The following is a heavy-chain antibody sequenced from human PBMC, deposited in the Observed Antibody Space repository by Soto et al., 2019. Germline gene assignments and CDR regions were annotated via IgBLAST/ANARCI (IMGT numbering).Heavy chain of an antibody. J-gene: IGHJ4*02. CDR1: GLSLNSRGLG. CDR2: IYWNDEK. Sequence: GSSPTVVNPTQPLTLTCTFSGLSLNSRGLGGAWIRHPPGNALEGLALIYWNDEKLYSPSLKIILTITKDTSKNQVVLTLTNVDPMDTATYFCAXXPHSGRDYWGQGTMVTVSS. CDR3: AXXPHSGRDY. V-gene: IGHV2-5*01.